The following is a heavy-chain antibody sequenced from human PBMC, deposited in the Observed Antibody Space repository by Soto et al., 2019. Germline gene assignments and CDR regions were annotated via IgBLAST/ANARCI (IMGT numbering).Heavy chain of an antibody. CDR1: GFTFTSSA. V-gene: IGHV1-58*01. J-gene: IGHJ4*02. CDR2: IVVGSGNT. CDR3: AAEVLNSGYVRLRDY. D-gene: IGHD5-12*01. Sequence: SVKVSCKASGFTFTSSAVQWVRQARGQRLEWIGWIVVGSGNTNYAQKFQERVTITRDMSTSTAYMELSSLRSEDTAVYYCAAEVLNSGYVRLRDYWGQGTLVTVSS.